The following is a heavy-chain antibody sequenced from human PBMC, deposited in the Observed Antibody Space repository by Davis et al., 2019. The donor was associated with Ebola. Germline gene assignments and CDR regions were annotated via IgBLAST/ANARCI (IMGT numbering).Heavy chain of an antibody. CDR3: ARVQGYCSSTSCFLTY. CDR1: GFTFSDYY. J-gene: IGHJ4*02. D-gene: IGHD2-2*01. CDR2: ISSSGSTI. V-gene: IGHV3-11*01. Sequence: PGGSLRLSCAASGFTFSDYYMSWIRQAPGKGLEWVSYISSSGSTIYYADSVKGRFTISRDNAKNSLYLQMNSLRAEDTAVYYCARVQGYCSSTSCFLTYWGQGTLVTVSS.